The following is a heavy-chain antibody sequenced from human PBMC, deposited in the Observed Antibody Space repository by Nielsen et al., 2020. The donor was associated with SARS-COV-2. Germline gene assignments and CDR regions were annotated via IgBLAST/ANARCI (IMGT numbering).Heavy chain of an antibody. CDR2: ISGGGSST. Sequence: GESLKISCVASGFTFSSYAMSWVRQAPGKGLEWVSAISGGGSSTYYADPVKGRFTISRDNSRNTLYLQMNSLRADDTAVYYCAKDYRRAVVAPAADYWGQGTLVTVSS. V-gene: IGHV3-23*01. J-gene: IGHJ4*02. CDR1: GFTFSSYA. D-gene: IGHD2-2*01. CDR3: AKDYRRAVVAPAADY.